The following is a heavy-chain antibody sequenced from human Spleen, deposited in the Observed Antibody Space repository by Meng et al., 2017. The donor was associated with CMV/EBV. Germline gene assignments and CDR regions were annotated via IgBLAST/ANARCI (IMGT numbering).Heavy chain of an antibody. J-gene: IGHJ5*02. Sequence: GGSLRLSCAASGFTVSSNYMSWVRQAPGKGLEWVSSISSSSSYIYYADSVKGRFTISRDNAKNSLYLQMNSLRVEDTAVYYCANEGTTWGQGTVVTVSS. CDR3: ANEGTT. CDR1: GFTVSSNY. V-gene: IGHV3-21*06. CDR2: ISSSSSYI. D-gene: IGHD3-10*01.